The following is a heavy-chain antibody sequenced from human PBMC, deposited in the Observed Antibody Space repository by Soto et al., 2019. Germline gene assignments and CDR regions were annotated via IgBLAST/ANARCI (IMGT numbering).Heavy chain of an antibody. J-gene: IGHJ4*02. CDR2: IIPIFGTA. Sequence: EASVKVSCKASGGTFSSYAISWVRQAPGQGLEWMGGIIPIFGTANYAQKFQGRVTITADESTSTAYMELSSLRSEDTAVYYCASWFGYSSAFDYWGQGTLVTVSS. CDR3: ASWFGYSSAFDY. CDR1: GGTFSSYA. D-gene: IGHD6-19*01. V-gene: IGHV1-69*13.